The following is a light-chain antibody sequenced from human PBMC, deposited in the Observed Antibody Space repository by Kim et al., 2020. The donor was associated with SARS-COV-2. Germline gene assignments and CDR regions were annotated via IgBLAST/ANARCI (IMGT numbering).Light chain of an antibody. Sequence: ASVGDRVTITCRASQGISNYLAWYQQKPGKVPTLLIYDASTLHTGVPTRFSGSGSGTDFTLTISSLQPEDVATYYCQKYNSDPRTFGQGTPVEIK. V-gene: IGKV1-27*01. J-gene: IGKJ5*01. CDR3: QKYNSDPRT. CDR2: DAS. CDR1: QGISNY.